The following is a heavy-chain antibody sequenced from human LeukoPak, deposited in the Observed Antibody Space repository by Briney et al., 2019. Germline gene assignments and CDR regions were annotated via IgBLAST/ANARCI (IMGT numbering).Heavy chain of an antibody. V-gene: IGHV3-7*01. CDR1: GFTFSNYW. Sequence: GGSLRLSCAASGFTFSNYWMNWVRQAPGKGLGWVANIKQDGSETYYVDSLKGRFTIPRDNAKNSLYLQMNSLRDEDTAVYHCARGGSGYSYGKIDSWGQGILVTVSS. D-gene: IGHD5-18*01. CDR2: IKQDGSET. CDR3: ARGGSGYSYGKIDS. J-gene: IGHJ4*02.